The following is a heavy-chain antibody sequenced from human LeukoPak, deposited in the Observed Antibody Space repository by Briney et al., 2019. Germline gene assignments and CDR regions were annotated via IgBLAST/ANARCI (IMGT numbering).Heavy chain of an antibody. CDR3: AKRAGLTGYYIPDYFDY. V-gene: IGHV3-23*01. CDR2: ISGSGGST. D-gene: IGHD3-9*01. Sequence: GGSLRLSCAASGFTFSSYGMSWVRQAPGKGLEWVSAISGSGGSTYYADSVKGRFTISRDNSKNTLYLQMNSLRAEDTAVYYCAKRAGLTGYYIPDYFDYWGQGTLVTVSS. J-gene: IGHJ4*02. CDR1: GFTFSSYG.